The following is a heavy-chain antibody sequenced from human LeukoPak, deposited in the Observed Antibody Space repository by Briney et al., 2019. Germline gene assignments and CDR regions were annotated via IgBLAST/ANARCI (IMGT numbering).Heavy chain of an antibody. CDR2: IGGDTSRT. CDR1: GFTFSDYY. CDR3: ARAGYGNYFD. Sequence: GGSLRLSCATSGFTFSDYYMNWIRQAPGKGLEWVAYIGGDTSRTNYADSVKGRFTISRDNARNSLYLQMNNLRAEDTSVYYCARAGYGNYFDWGQGTLVTVSS. V-gene: IGHV3-11*05. D-gene: IGHD4-11*01. J-gene: IGHJ4*02.